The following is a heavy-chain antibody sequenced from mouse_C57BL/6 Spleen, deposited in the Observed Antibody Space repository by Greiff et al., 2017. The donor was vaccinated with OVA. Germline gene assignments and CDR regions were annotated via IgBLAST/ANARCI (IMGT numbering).Heavy chain of an antibody. J-gene: IGHJ4*01. CDR2: IYPSDSET. V-gene: IGHV1-61*01. CDR3: AREGNGYAMDY. Sequence: QVQLQQPGAELVRPGSSVKLSCKASGYTFTSYWMDWVKQRPGQGLEWIGNIYPSDSETHYNQKFKDKATLTVDKSSSTAYMQLSSLTSEDSAVYYCAREGNGYAMDYWGQGTSVTVSS. CDR1: GYTFTSYW.